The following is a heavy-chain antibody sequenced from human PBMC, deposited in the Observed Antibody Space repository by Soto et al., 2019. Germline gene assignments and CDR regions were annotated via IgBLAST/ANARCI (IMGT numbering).Heavy chain of an antibody. J-gene: IGHJ5*02. CDR1: GGSISSGDYY. CDR3: ARTYYYDSRWFDP. D-gene: IGHD3-22*01. V-gene: IGHV4-30-4*01. Sequence: PSEPRSLTCTVSGGSISSGDYYWSWIRQPPGKGLELIGYIYYSVSTYYTPSLKSRVTISVDTSKNQFSLKLSSVTAADTAVYYCARTYYYDSRWFDPWGQGTLVTVSS. CDR2: IYYSVST.